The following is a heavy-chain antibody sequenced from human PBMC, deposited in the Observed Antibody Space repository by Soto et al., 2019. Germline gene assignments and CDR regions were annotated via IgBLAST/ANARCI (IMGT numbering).Heavy chain of an antibody. J-gene: IGHJ4*02. CDR3: AREGSGYNF. V-gene: IGHV1-69*13. D-gene: IGHD5-12*01. CDR1: GGSFSNFG. CDR2: IVPVFGRP. Sequence: SVKVSCKASGGSFSNFGIRWVRQAPGQGLEWMGGIVPVFGRPNYAQRFRGRLTITADESTSTGYMELISLRSDDTAVYYCAREGSGYNFWGQGTQVTVSS.